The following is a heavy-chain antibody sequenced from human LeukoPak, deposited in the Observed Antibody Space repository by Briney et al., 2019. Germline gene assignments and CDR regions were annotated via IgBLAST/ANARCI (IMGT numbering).Heavy chain of an antibody. V-gene: IGHV4-31*03. J-gene: IGHJ4*02. D-gene: IGHD2-15*01. CDR2: IYYSGST. CDR3: ARSGRWCSGGSCGFDY. Sequence: PSQTLTLTCTVSGGSISSGGYYWSWIRQHPGKGLEWIGYIYYSGSTYYNPSLKSRVTISVDTSKNQFSLKLSSVTAADTAVYYCARSGRWCSGGSCGFDYWGQGTLVTVSS. CDR1: GGSISSGGYY.